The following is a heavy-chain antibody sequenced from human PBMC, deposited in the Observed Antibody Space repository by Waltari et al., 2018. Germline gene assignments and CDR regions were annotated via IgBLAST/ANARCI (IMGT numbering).Heavy chain of an antibody. CDR3: ARAENGDNVGAFDI. Sequence: QVQLVQSGAEVKKPGSSVKVSCKASGGTFSSYAISWVRQAPGQGLEWMGGIIPILGIANYAQKFQGRVTITADESTSTAYMELSSPRSEDTAVYYCARAENGDNVGAFDIWGQGTMVTVSS. V-gene: IGHV1-69*04. CDR1: GGTFSSYA. CDR2: IIPILGIA. D-gene: IGHD4-17*01. J-gene: IGHJ3*02.